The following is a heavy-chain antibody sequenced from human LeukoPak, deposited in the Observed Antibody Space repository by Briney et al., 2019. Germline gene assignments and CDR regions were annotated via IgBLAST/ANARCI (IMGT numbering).Heavy chain of an antibody. CDR2: IYYSGST. D-gene: IGHD2-2*02. CDR3: ARGRLVVVPAAISGTSAFDI. J-gene: IGHJ3*02. Sequence: SETLSLTCTVSGGSISSYYWSWIRQPPGKGLEWIGYIYYSGSTNYNPSLKSRVTISVDTSKNQFSLKLSSVTAADTAVYYCARGRLVVVPAAISGTSAFDIWGQGTMVTVSS. V-gene: IGHV4-59*12. CDR1: GGSISSYY.